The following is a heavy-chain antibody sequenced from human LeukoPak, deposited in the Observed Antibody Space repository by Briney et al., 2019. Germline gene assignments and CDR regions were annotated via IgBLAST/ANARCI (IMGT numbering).Heavy chain of an antibody. CDR2: IESKTDGGTT. CDR1: GFSFSDAW. CDR3: ALYNWNDGNAFDI. Sequence: PGGSLRLSCAVSGFSFSDAWMSWVRQTPGKGLEWVGRIESKTDGGTTDYAAPVKGRFTISRDDSKNTLYLQMNSLKTEDTAVYYCALYNWNDGNAFDIWGQGTMVTVSS. V-gene: IGHV3-15*04. J-gene: IGHJ3*02. D-gene: IGHD1-1*01.